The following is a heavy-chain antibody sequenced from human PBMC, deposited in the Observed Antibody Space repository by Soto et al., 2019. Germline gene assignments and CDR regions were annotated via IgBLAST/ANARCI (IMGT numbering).Heavy chain of an antibody. D-gene: IGHD3-22*01. CDR2: ISSSSSYI. CDR3: ARGEVTMIVVVPRFDP. J-gene: IGHJ5*02. Sequence: EVQLVESGGGLVKPGGSLRLSCAASGFTFSSYSMNWVRQAPGKGLEWVSSISSSSSYIYYADSVKGRFTISRDNAKNSLYLQMNSLRAEDTAVYYCARGEVTMIVVVPRFDPWGQGTLVTVSS. V-gene: IGHV3-21*01. CDR1: GFTFSSYS.